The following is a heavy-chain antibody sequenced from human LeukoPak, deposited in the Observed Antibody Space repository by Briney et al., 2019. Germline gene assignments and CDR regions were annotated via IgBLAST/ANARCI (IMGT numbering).Heavy chain of an antibody. Sequence: GGSLRLSCAASGFTFSSHSMNWVRQAPGKGLEWVSYISSSSSTIYYADSVKGRFTISRDNAKNSLYLQMNSLRAEDTAVYYCARGAYYYEDWGQGTLVTVPS. CDR1: GFTFSSHS. J-gene: IGHJ4*02. V-gene: IGHV3-48*01. CDR3: ARGAYYYED. CDR2: ISSSSSTI. D-gene: IGHD3-22*01.